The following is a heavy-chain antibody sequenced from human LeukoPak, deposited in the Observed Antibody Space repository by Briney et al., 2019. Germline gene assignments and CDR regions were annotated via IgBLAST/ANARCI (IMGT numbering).Heavy chain of an antibody. CDR2: ITTSSSYI. CDR1: GFTFSSYA. V-gene: IGHV3-21*01. D-gene: IGHD3-22*01. CDR3: ARDGDYDSSGYYSPGAFDI. J-gene: IGHJ3*02. Sequence: GGSLRLSCAASGFTFSSYAMNWVRQAPGKGLEWVSSITTSSSYIYYADSVKGRFTISRDNAKNSLFLQMNSLRAEDTAVYYCARDGDYDSSGYYSPGAFDIWGQGTMVTVSS.